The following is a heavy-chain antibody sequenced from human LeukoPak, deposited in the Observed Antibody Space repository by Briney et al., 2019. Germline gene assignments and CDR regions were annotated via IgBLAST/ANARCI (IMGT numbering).Heavy chain of an antibody. D-gene: IGHD6-13*01. V-gene: IGHV1-46*01. J-gene: IGHJ5*02. CDR2: INPSGGSK. Sequence: GASVKVSCKASGYTFTSYYMHWVRQAPGHGLEWMGIINPSGGSKRYAQKFQGRVTMPRDTSTRTVYMELSSLRSEDTAVYYCAREETAAATNWFDPWGQGTLVTVSS. CDR1: GYTFTSYY. CDR3: AREETAAATNWFDP.